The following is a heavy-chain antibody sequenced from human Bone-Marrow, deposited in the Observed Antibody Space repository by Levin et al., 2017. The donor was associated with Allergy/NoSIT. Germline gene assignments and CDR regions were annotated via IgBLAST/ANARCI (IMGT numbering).Heavy chain of an antibody. CDR1: GGSFSGYY. CDR2: INHSGST. D-gene: IGHD2-2*01. V-gene: IGHV4-34*01. J-gene: IGHJ5*02. Sequence: SETLSLTCAVYGGSFSGYYWSWIRQPPGKGLEWIGEINHSGSTNYNPSLKSRVTISVDTSKNQFPLKLSSVTAADTAVYYCARDPSGVCSSTSCYVAWFDPWGKGTLVTVSS. CDR3: ARDPSGVCSSTSCYVAWFDP.